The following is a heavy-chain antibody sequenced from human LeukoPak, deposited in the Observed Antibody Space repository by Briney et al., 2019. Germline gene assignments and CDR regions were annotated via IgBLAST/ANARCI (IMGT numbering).Heavy chain of an antibody. J-gene: IGHJ3*02. V-gene: IGHV3-23*01. CDR1: GFTFSNYA. CDR2: ISSGGGST. Sequence: GGSLRLSCVASGFTFSNYAMSWVRQAPGKGLEWVSAISSGGGSTYYADSVKGRFTISRDNSKNTLCLQMNSLRAEDTAVYYCAYHYYDSSGYPDAFDIWGQGTMVTVSS. D-gene: IGHD3-22*01. CDR3: AYHYYDSSGYPDAFDI.